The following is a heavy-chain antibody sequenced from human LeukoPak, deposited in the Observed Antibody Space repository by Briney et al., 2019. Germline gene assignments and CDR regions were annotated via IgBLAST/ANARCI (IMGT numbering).Heavy chain of an antibody. CDR1: GYTFTSYG. J-gene: IGHJ5*02. CDR2: ISAYNGNT. D-gene: IGHD6-6*01. V-gene: IGHV1-18*01. Sequence: ASVKVSCKASGYTFTSYGISWVRQAPGQGLEWMGWISAYNGNTNYAQKLQGRVTMTTDTSTSTAYMELRSLRSDDTAVYYCAREYSSSWDHSWFDPWGQGTLVTVSS. CDR3: AREYSSSWDHSWFDP.